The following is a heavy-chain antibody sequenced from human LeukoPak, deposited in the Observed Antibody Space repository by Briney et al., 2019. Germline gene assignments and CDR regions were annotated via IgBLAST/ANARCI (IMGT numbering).Heavy chain of an antibody. J-gene: IGHJ3*02. D-gene: IGHD3-3*01. V-gene: IGHV4-34*01. CDR1: GGSFSGYY. CDR3: ARIRFLEWLSTPAFDI. CDR2: INHSGST. Sequence: SETLSLTCAVYGGSFSGYYWSWIRQPPGKGLEWIGEINHSGSTNYNPSLKSRVTISVDTSKNQFSLKLSSVTAADTAVYYCARIRFLEWLSTPAFDIWGQGTMVTVSS.